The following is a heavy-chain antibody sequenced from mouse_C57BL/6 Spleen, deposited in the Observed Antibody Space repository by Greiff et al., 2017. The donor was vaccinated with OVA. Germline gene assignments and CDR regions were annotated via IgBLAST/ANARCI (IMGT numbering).Heavy chain of an antibody. D-gene: IGHD1-1*01. V-gene: IGHV1-80*01. CDR2: IYPGDGDT. CDR1: GYAFSSYW. J-gene: IGHJ4*01. CDR3: ARSRYGSSHYYAMDY. Sequence: VQLVESGAELVKPGASVKISCKASGYAFSSYWMNWVKQRPGKGLEWIGQIYPGDGDTNYNGKFKGKATLTADKSSSTAYMQLSSLTSEDSAVYFCARSRYGSSHYYAMDYWGQGTSVTVSS.